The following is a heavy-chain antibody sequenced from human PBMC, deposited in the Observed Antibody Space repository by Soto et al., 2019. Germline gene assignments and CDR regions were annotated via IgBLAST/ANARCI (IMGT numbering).Heavy chain of an antibody. J-gene: IGHJ4*02. CDR2: IYWDDDK. CDR3: AHIRDERASCNFDY. CDR1: GFSLSTSGVG. V-gene: IGHV2-5*02. D-gene: IGHD1-26*01. Sequence: QITLKESGPTLVKPTQTLTLTCTFSGFSLSTSGVGVGWIRQPPGKALEWLALIYWDDDKRYSPSLKSRLTITEDTSKNQVVLTMTNMDPVDTATYYCAHIRDERASCNFDYWGQGTLVTVSS.